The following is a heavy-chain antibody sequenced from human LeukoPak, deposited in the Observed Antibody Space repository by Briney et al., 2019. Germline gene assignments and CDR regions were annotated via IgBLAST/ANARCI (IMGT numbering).Heavy chain of an antibody. Sequence: GGSLRLSCAASGFTFSSYAMHWVRQAPGKGLEWVAVISYDGSNKYYADSVKGRFTISRDNSKNTLYLQMNSLRAGDTAVYYCARDRATPYDFWSGYVYYYYGMDVWGQGTTVTVSS. D-gene: IGHD3-3*01. J-gene: IGHJ6*02. CDR2: ISYDGSNK. CDR3: ARDRATPYDFWSGYVYYYYGMDV. V-gene: IGHV3-30-3*01. CDR1: GFTFSSYA.